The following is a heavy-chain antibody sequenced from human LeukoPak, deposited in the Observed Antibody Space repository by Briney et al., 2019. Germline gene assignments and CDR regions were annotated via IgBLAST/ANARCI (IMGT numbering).Heavy chain of an antibody. CDR2: IYYSGST. CDR1: GGSISSYY. V-gene: IGHV4-59*01. CDR3: ARGDSAFDI. J-gene: IGHJ3*02. Sequence: SESLSLTCTVSGGSISSYYWSWIRQPPGRGLEWIGYIYYSGSTNYSPSLKSRVTISVDTSKNQFSLKLSSVTAADTAVYYCARGDSAFDIWGQGTMVTVSS. D-gene: IGHD2-21*01.